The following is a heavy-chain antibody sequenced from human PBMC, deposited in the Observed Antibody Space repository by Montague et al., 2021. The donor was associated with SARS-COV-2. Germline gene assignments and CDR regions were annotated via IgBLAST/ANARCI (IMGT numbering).Heavy chain of an antibody. CDR3: ARGITVTNLFYYCYGMDV. CDR1: GGSFSGYY. D-gene: IGHD4-11*01. J-gene: IGHJ6*02. V-gene: IGHV4-34*01. Sequence: SETLSLTCAVYGGSFSGYYWSWIRQPPGKGLEWIGEINHSGSTNYNPSLKSRVTISVDTSKNQFSLKLSSVTAADTAVYYCARGITVTNLFYYCYGMDVWGQGTTVTVSS. CDR2: INHSGST.